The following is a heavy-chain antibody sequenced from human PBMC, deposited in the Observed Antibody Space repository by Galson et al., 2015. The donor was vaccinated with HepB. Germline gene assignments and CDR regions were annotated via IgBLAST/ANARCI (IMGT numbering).Heavy chain of an antibody. D-gene: IGHD3-22*01. CDR1: EFTFSTYG. CDR2: ISNDGTYK. CDR3: AKAAYYDRSVGYYYYMDV. V-gene: IGHV3-30*18. Sequence: SLRLSCAASEFTFSTYGMHWVRQAPGKGLEWVALISNDGTYKYYADSVKGRFTMSRDNSRNTLYLQMNSLRVEDTAVYYCAKAAYYDRSVGYYYYMDVWGKGTTVTVSS. J-gene: IGHJ6*03.